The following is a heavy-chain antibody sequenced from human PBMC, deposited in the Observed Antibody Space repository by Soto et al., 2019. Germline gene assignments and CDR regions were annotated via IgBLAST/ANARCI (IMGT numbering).Heavy chain of an antibody. CDR2: IIHSGST. V-gene: IGHV4-34*01. J-gene: IGHJ4*02. CDR3: ARGMSIAARPAFGY. D-gene: IGHD6-6*01. CDR1: GGSFSGYY. Sequence: QVQLQQWGAGLLKPSETLSLTCAVYGGSFSGYYWSWIRQPPGKGLEWIGQIIHSGSTNYNPSLTSRVTISVDTSKNQFSLKLSSVTAADTAVYYCARGMSIAARPAFGYWGQGTLVTVSS.